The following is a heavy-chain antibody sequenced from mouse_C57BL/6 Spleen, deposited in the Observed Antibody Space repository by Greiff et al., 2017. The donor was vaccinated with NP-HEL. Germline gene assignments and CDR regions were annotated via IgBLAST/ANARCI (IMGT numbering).Heavy chain of an antibody. V-gene: IGHV1-15*01. J-gene: IGHJ4*01. D-gene: IGHD2-4*01. CDR1: GYTFTDYE. Sequence: VQLQQSGAELVRPGASVTLSCKASGYTFTDYEMHWVKQTPVHGLEWIGAIDPETGGTAYNQKFKGKAILTADKSSSTAYMELRSLTSEDSAVYYCTRLITTDYYAMDYWGQGTSVTVSS. CDR3: TRLITTDYYAMDY. CDR2: IDPETGGT.